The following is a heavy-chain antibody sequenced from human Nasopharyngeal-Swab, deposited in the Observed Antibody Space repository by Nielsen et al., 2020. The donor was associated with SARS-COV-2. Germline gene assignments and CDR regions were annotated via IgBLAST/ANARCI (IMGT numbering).Heavy chain of an antibody. CDR3: ARDEKSSEYYFDY. V-gene: IGHV3-21*01. D-gene: IGHD6-6*01. CDR1: GFTFSSYC. Sequence: GGSLRLSCAASGFTFSSYCMNWVRQAPGKGLEWVSSISSSSSYIYYADSVKGRFTISRDNAKNSLYLQMNSLRAEDTAVYYCARDEKSSEYYFDYWGQGTLVTVSS. CDR2: ISSSSSYI. J-gene: IGHJ4*02.